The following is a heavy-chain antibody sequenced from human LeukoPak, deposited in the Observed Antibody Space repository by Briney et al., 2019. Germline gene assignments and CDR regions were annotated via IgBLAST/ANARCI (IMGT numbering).Heavy chain of an antibody. D-gene: IGHD6-19*01. Sequence: GGSLRLSCAASGFTFSSYGMSWVRQAPGKGLEWVSAISGSGGSTYYADSVKGRFTVSRDDPHNTLYLQMNSLRAEDTAVYYCAKNYNSLGIAVAGYFDYWGQGTLVTVSS. CDR1: GFTFSSYG. V-gene: IGHV3-23*01. CDR2: ISGSGGST. CDR3: AKNYNSLGIAVAGYFDY. J-gene: IGHJ4*02.